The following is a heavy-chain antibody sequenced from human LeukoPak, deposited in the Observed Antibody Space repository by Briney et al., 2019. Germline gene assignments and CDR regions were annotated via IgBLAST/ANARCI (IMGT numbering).Heavy chain of an antibody. Sequence: SETLSPTCAVYGGSFSGYYWSWIRQPPGKGLEWIGEINHSGSTNYNPSLKSRVTISVDTSKNQFSLKLSSVTAADTAVYYCASNVDTAMVPYYWGQGTLVTVSS. J-gene: IGHJ4*02. V-gene: IGHV4-34*01. CDR1: GGSFSGYY. D-gene: IGHD5-18*01. CDR3: ASNVDTAMVPYY. CDR2: INHSGST.